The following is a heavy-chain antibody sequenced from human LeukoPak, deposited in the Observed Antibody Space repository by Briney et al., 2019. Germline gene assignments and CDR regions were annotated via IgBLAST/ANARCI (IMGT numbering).Heavy chain of an antibody. CDR3: AKDIRYEDYAFDI. CDR2: LNGRGAAT. D-gene: IGHD2-2*01. J-gene: IGHJ3*02. CDR1: GFSFSCYA. V-gene: IGHV3-23*01. Sequence: GGSLRLSCAASGFSFSCYAMRWVRQAPGKGLEWVSSLNGRGAATFYADSVEGRFTISRDNSENKLFLQMNSLRVDDTALYYCAKDIRYEDYAFDIWGQGTMVTVSS.